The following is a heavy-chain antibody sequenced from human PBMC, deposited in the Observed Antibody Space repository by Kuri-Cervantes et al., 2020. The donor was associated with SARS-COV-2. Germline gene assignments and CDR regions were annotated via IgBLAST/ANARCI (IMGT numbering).Heavy chain of an antibody. Sequence: SVKVSCKPSGYDFTTYCMHWVRQAPGQGLEWMGWINPNSGGTNYAKKFQGWVTMTRDTSISTVYMELSRLRSDDTAVYYCVSTRAFRRLVVISQGGAFDIWGQGAMVTVSS. D-gene: IGHD3-22*01. J-gene: IGHJ3*02. CDR2: INPNSGGT. CDR3: VSTRAFRRLVVISQGGAFDI. V-gene: IGHV1-2*04. CDR1: GYDFTTYC.